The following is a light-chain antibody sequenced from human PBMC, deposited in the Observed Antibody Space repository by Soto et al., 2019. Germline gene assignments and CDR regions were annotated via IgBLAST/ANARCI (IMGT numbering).Light chain of an antibody. CDR3: QQYNNWPLT. CDR1: QSVRSN. V-gene: IGKV3-15*01. Sequence: EIVLTQSPATLSVSPGERATLSCRASQSVRSNLAWYQQKPGQAPRLFIFGASTRATGIPARFSGSGSGTEFTLTISSLQSEDFAVYYCQQYNNWPLTFGGGTKVEIK. CDR2: GAS. J-gene: IGKJ4*01.